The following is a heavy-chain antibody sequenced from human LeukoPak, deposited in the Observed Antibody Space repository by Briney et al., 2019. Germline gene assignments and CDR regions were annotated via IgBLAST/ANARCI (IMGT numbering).Heavy chain of an antibody. D-gene: IGHD6-13*01. CDR1: GVSISSYY. V-gene: IGHV4-59*01. J-gene: IGHJ4*02. CDR2: IYYSGST. Sequence: SETLSLTCTVSGVSISSYYWSWIRQPPGKGLEWIGYIYYSGSTNYNPSLKSRVTISVDTSKNQFSLRLSSVTAADTAVYYCARVRGGSSWYLGYWGQGTLVTVSS. CDR3: ARVRGGSSWYLGY.